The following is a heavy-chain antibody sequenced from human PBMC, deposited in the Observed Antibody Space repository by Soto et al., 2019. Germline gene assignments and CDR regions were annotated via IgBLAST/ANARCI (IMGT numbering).Heavy chain of an antibody. CDR1: GGTFSSYA. CDR2: IIPIFGTA. J-gene: IGHJ6*01. CDR3: ARDGEVGEDIRYYYGMSV. Sequence: QVQLVQSGAEVKKPGSSVKVSCKASGGTFSSYAISWVRQAPGQGLEWMGGIIPIFGTANYAQKFQGRVTITAGEYTRTADMEDRSLGSEAAAVYYWARDGEVGEDIRYYYGMSVCRKVSTVVVAA. V-gene: IGHV1-69*01. D-gene: IGHD2-15*01.